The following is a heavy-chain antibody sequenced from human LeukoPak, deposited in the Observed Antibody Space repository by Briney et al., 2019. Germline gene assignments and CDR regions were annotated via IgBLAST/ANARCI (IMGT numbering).Heavy chain of an antibody. D-gene: IGHD3-22*01. Sequence: NPSETLSLTCTVSGGSISSASYFWGWIRQPPGKGLEWIGTLYYSGSTYYSASLKSRVTMSGDTSRNQFSLRLSSVNAADTAVYYCAKAGVRYSDSSALYAFDFWGPGTMVTASS. CDR1: GGSISSASYF. V-gene: IGHV4-39*01. J-gene: IGHJ3*01. CDR3: AKAGVRYSDSSALYAFDF. CDR2: LYYSGST.